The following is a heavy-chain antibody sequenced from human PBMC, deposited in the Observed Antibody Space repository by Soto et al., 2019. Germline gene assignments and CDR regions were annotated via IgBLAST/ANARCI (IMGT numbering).Heavy chain of an antibody. V-gene: IGHV1-69*01. CDR3: ARGWGHSDSCDYYMYFEQ. CDR1: GGTFSSLA. D-gene: IGHD3-22*01. J-gene: IGHJ4*02. CDR2: TIPNFGTA. Sequence: QVQLVQSGAEVKKPGSSLKLSCKASGGTFSSLAISWVRQAPGRGLEWMGGTIPNFGTANYAEKFQDRVTINADEYTTTDYMEMSCLRSNDPAVYYCARGWGHSDSCDYYMYFEQWGQGTQVTVSS.